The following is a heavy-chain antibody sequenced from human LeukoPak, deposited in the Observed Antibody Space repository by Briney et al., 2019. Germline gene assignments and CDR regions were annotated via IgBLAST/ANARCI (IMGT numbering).Heavy chain of an antibody. V-gene: IGHV3-48*04. CDR2: INSDSDTL. J-gene: IGHJ6*02. CDR3: TRDLMDYDVSTGLHHYYMDV. CDR1: GFNFKDYS. Sequence: QPGGSLRLSCVASGFNFKDYSMNWVRQAPGKGLEWTAYINSDSDTLYYADSVKGRCTISRDNAKNTLYLQMNTLRVEDTAVYYCTRDLMDYDVSTGLHHYYMDVWGQGTTVTVSS. D-gene: IGHD3-9*01.